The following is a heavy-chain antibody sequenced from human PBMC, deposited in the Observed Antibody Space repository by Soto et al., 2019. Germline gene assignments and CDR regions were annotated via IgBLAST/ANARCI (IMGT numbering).Heavy chain of an antibody. CDR2: ISGSGGST. D-gene: IGHD6-13*01. J-gene: IGHJ6*02. CDR1: GFTFSSYA. V-gene: IGHV3-23*01. Sequence: GGSLRLSCAASGFTFSSYAMSWVRQAPGKGLEWVSAISGSGGSTYYADSVKGRFTISRDNSKNTLYLQMNSLRAEDTAVYYCAKDGKKKMGIAAAGFASHDYYGMDVWGQGTTVTVSS. CDR3: AKDGKKKMGIAAAGFASHDYYGMDV.